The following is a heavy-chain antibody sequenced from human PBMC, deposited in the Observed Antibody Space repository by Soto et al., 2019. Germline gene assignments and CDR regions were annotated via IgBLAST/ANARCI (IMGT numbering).Heavy chain of an antibody. CDR3: ARDYTPRYYYDSSGYYSDAFDI. Sequence: EVQLVESGGGLVQPGGSLRLSCAASGFTFSSYEMNWVRQAPGKGLEWVSYISSSGSTIYYADSVKGRFTISRDNAKNSLYLQMNSLRAEDTAVYYCARDYTPRYYYDSSGYYSDAFDIWGQGTMVTVSS. D-gene: IGHD3-22*01. CDR1: GFTFSSYE. J-gene: IGHJ3*02. V-gene: IGHV3-48*03. CDR2: ISSSGSTI.